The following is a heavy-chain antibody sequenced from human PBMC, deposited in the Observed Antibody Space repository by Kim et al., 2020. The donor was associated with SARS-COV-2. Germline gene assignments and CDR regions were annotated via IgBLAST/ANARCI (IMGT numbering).Heavy chain of an antibody. J-gene: IGHJ3*02. CDR3: AKSCCTAWDAFDI. CDR2: INGGGGST. D-gene: IGHD2-21*02. Sequence: GGSLRLSCAASVFTFSSYAMSWVRQAPGKGLEWVSAINGGGGSTYYADSVKGRFTISRDNSKNTLYLQMNSLRAEDTAVYYCAKSCCTAWDAFDIWGQGTMVTVSS. V-gene: IGHV3-23*01. CDR1: VFTFSSYA.